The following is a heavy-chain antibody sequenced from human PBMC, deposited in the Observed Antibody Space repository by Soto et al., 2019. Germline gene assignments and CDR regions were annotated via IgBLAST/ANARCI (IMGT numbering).Heavy chain of an antibody. CDR1: VFTFSSYG. J-gene: IGHJ4*02. Sequence: QVQLVESGGGVVQPGRSLRLSCAASVFTFSSYGMHWVRQAPGKGLEWVAVISYDGSNKYYADSVEGRFTISRDNSKNTLYLQMNSLRAEDTAVYYCAKDRKWDSSGYYFPDYWGQGTLVTVSS. D-gene: IGHD3-22*01. V-gene: IGHV3-30*18. CDR2: ISYDGSNK. CDR3: AKDRKWDSSGYYFPDY.